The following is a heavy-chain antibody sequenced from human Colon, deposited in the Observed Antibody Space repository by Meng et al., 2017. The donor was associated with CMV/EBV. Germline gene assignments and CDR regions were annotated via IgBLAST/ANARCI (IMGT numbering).Heavy chain of an antibody. D-gene: IGHD3-22*01. Sequence: GGSLRLSCAASGFTFSSYEMNWVRQAPGKGLEWVSYISSSGSTIYYADSVKGRFTISRDNAKNSLYLQMNSLRAEDTAVYYCVRDNARVQGNIPILVVPQGFDYWGQGTVVTVSS. CDR1: GFTFSSYE. J-gene: IGHJ4*02. V-gene: IGHV3-48*03. CDR2: ISSSGSTI. CDR3: VRDNARVQGNIPILVVPQGFDY.